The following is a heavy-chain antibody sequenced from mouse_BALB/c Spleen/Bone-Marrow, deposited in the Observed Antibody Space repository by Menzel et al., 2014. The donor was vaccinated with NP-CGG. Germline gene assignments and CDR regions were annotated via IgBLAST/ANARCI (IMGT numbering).Heavy chain of an antibody. V-gene: IGHV5-9-2*01. Sequence: EVQVVESGGGLVKSGGSLKLSCAASGFSFNSYGMSWVRQTPEKRLEWVATISGGGSYTFYPDSVKGRFTISRENAKNNLYLQLSSLRSEDTALYYCARHAYYDQTEVSFVYWGQGTLVTVSA. CDR2: ISGGGSYT. CDR1: GFSFNSYG. CDR3: ARHAYYDQTEVSFVY. J-gene: IGHJ3*01. D-gene: IGHD2-4*01.